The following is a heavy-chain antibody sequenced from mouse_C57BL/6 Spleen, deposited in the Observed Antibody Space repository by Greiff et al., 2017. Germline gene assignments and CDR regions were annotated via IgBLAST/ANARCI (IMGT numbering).Heavy chain of an antibody. CDR2: IWRGGST. J-gene: IGHJ3*01. CDR3: AIPYYSNLEFAY. CDR1: GFSLTSYG. Sequence: VQRVESGPGLVQPSQSLSITCTVSGFSLTSYGVHWVRQSPGKGLEWLGVIWRGGSTDYNAAFMSRLSITKDNSKSQVFFKMNSLQADDTAIYYCAIPYYSNLEFAYWGQGTLVTVSA. D-gene: IGHD2-5*01. V-gene: IGHV2-5*01.